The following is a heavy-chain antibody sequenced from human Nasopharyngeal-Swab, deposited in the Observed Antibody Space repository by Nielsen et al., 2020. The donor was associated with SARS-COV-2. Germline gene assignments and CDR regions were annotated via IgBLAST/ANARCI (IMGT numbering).Heavy chain of an antibody. D-gene: IGHD3-16*02. CDR2: ISLDGNTK. CDR3: AKELPGYSGPGRYNCYFDS. Sequence: WIRQPPGKGLEWVAVISLDGNTKHYADSVEGRFTVSRDNSKNTLFLQMSSLRAEDTAVYFCAKELPGYSGPGRYNCYFDSWGQGAQVTVSS. V-gene: IGHV3-30*18. J-gene: IGHJ4*02.